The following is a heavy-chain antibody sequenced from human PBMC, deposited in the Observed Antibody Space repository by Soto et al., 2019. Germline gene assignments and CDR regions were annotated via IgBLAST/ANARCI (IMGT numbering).Heavy chain of an antibody. J-gene: IGHJ6*02. V-gene: IGHV1-69*13. D-gene: IGHD5-12*01. CDR3: ATSTEMATIVYYYYGMDV. CDR2: IIPIFGTA. CDR1: GGTFSSYA. Sequence: ASVKVSCKASGGTFSSYAISWVRQAPGQGLEWMGGIIPIFGTANYAQKFQGRVTITADESTSTAYMELSSLRSEDTAVYYCATSTEMATIVYYYYGMDVWGQGTTVTVSS.